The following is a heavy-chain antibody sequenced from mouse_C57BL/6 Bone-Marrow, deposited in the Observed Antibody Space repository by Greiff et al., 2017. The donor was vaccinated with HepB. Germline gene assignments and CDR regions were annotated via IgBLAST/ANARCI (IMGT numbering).Heavy chain of an antibody. J-gene: IGHJ1*03. CDR2: ISSGG. CDR1: GFTFSSYG. Sequence: EVKVVESGGDLVKPGGSLKLSCAASGFTFSSYGMSWVRQTPDKRLEWVATISSGGSVKGRFTISRDNAKNTLYLQMSSLKSEDTAMYYCARHTTVVAKDYYFDVWGTGTTVTVSS. D-gene: IGHD1-1*01. CDR3: ARHTTVVAKDYYFDV. V-gene: IGHV5-6*01.